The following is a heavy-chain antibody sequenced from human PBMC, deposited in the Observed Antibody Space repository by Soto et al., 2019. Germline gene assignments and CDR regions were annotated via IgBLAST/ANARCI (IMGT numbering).Heavy chain of an antibody. J-gene: IGHJ3*02. CDR1: GGSISSSSYY. CDR2: IYYSGST. D-gene: IGHD3-16*01. V-gene: IGHV4-39*01. Sequence: SETLSLTCTVSGGSISSSSYYWGWIRQPPGKGLEWIGSIYYSGSTYYNPSLKSRVTISVDTSKNQFSLKLSSVTAADTAVYYCARQTDDSYTFNAFDIRGQGTMVTVPS. CDR3: ARQTDDSYTFNAFDI.